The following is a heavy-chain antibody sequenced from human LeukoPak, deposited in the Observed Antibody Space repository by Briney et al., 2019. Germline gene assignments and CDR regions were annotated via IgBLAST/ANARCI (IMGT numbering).Heavy chain of an antibody. V-gene: IGHV3-21*06. CDR1: GFTFDTYT. CDR2: ISSSSTHK. J-gene: IGHJ5*02. CDR3: ARDPSEVPTAVNWFDP. D-gene: IGHD2-2*01. Sequence: GGSLRLSCAASGFTFDTYTMNWLRQAPGKGLEWVSSISSSSTHKYCADSVEGRFTISRDDAKNSIYLHMNSLRAEDTAVYYCARDPSEVPTAVNWFDPWGQGTLVTVSS.